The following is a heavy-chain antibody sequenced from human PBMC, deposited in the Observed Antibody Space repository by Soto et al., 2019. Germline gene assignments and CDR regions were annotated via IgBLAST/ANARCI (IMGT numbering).Heavy chain of an antibody. J-gene: IGHJ6*02. D-gene: IGHD3-3*01. Sequence: QVQLVESGGGVVQPGRSLRLSCAASGFTFSSYGMHWVRQAPGKGLEWVAVIWYDGSNKYYADSVKGRFTISRDNSKKALYLQMNSLRAEDTAVYYCAREDVLRFLGRLLPNYGMDVWGQGTTVTVSS. V-gene: IGHV3-33*01. CDR1: GFTFSSYG. CDR3: AREDVLRFLGRLLPNYGMDV. CDR2: IWYDGSNK.